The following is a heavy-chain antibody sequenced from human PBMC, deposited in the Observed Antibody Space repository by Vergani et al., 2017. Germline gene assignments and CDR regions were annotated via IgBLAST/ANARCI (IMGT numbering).Heavy chain of an antibody. CDR2: INPNSGGT. J-gene: IGHJ6*02. D-gene: IGHD3-10*01. CDR1: GYPFTGYY. V-gene: IGHV1-2*02. CDR3: AASTYGSGTTRDYYYYGMDV. Sequence: QVQLVQSGAEVKKPGASVKVSCKASGYPFTGYYMHWVRQAPGQGREWMGWINPNSGGTNYAQKFQGRVTMTRDMSTSTAYMELSSLRSEDTAVYYCAASTYGSGTTRDYYYYGMDVWGQGTTVTVSS.